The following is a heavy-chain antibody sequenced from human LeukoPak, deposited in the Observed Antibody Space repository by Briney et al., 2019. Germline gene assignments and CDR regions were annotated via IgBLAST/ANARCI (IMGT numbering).Heavy chain of an antibody. D-gene: IGHD6-19*01. CDR2: IRTKAYGGTT. J-gene: IGHJ4*02. Sequence: GGSLSLSCTASGFTFGDYAISWVRPAPGKGLEWVGFIRTKAYGGTTQYAASVKDRFTISRDDSKNFAYLQINSPKTEDTAVYYCTRDRYSSGWGTFDYWGQGALVTVSS. CDR3: TRDRYSSGWGTFDY. CDR1: GFTFGDYA. V-gene: IGHV3-49*04.